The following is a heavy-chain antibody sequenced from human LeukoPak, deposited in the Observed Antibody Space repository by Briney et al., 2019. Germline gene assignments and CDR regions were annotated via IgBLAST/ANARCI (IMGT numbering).Heavy chain of an antibody. V-gene: IGHV3-21*06. CDR2: ISSRSTYI. CDR3: ARDPLKTYSGTYYRFDY. CDR1: GFTFSTYT. J-gene: IGHJ4*02. D-gene: IGHD1-26*01. Sequence: PGGSLRLSCAASGFTFSTYTMNWVRQAPGKGLEWVSSISSRSTYIYDADSVKGRFTISGDNAKNSLYLQMNSLRAEDTAVYYCARDPLKTYSGTYYRFDYWGQGTLVTVSS.